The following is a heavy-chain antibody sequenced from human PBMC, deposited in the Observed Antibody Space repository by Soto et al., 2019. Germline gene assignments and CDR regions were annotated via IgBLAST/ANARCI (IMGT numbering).Heavy chain of an antibody. CDR1: GFTFSSYA. CDR3: AKVVGLGYCSGGSCYLCAFDI. J-gene: IGHJ3*02. CDR2: ISGSGGST. V-gene: IGHV3-23*01. D-gene: IGHD2-15*01. Sequence: GGSLRLSCAASGFTFSSYAMSWVRQAPGKGLEWVSAISGSGGSTYYADSVKGRFTISRDNSKNTLYLQMNSLRAEDTAVYYCAKVVGLGYCSGGSCYLCAFDIWGQGTMVTVSS.